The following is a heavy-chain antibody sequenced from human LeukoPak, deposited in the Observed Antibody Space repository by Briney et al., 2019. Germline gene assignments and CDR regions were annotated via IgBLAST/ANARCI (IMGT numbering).Heavy chain of an antibody. D-gene: IGHD2-2*01. CDR2: ISGSGGST. CDR1: GFTFSSYV. CDR3: AKAQLETFTFKYFFDY. J-gene: IGHJ4*02. V-gene: IGHV3-23*01. Sequence: PGGSLRLSCAASGFTFSSYVMSWVRRAPGKGLEWASGISGSGGSTYYADSVKGRFTISRDNSKNTLYLQMNSLRAEDTAVFYCAKAQLETFTFKYFFDYWGQGTLVTVSS.